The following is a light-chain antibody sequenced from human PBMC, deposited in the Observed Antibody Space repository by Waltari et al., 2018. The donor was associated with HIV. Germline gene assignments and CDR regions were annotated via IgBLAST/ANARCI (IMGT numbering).Light chain of an antibody. V-gene: IGKV2-28*01. CDR1: QSLLHINGYNY. CDR2: LAS. J-gene: IGKJ2*01. Sequence: DIVMTQFPLRPHATAGEAAYPSCRPGQSLLHINGYNYLDWYLQKPGQPPQLLIYLASNRASGIPLRFSGSGMGTEFTLEISTVKAEDVGTFYCRQGLQTPHTFGQGTKLQI. CDR3: RQGLQTPHT.